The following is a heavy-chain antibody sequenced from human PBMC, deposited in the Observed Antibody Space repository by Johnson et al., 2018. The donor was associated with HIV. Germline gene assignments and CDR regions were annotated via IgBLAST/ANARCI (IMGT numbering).Heavy chain of an antibody. V-gene: IGHV3-66*01. CDR2: IYSGGST. CDR3: ARARAKVVAGLDAFDI. Sequence: VQLVESGGGLVQPGGSLRLSCAASGFTVSSNCMSWVRQAPGKGLEWVSVIYSGGSTYYADSVKGRFTISRDNSKNTLYLQMGSLRVEDMATYYCARARAKVVAGLDAFDIWGQGTMVTVSS. J-gene: IGHJ3*02. D-gene: IGHD6-19*01. CDR1: GFTVSSNC.